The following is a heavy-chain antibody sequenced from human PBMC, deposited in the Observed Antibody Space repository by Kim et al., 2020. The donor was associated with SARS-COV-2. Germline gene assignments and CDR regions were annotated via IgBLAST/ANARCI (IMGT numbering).Heavy chain of an antibody. V-gene: IGHV7-4-1*02. D-gene: IGHD5-12*01. Sequence: ASVKVSCKASGYTFTSYAMNWVRQAPGQGLEWMGWINTNTRNPTYAQGFTGRFVFSLDTSVSTAYLQISSLKAEDTAVYYCARLYIVATTDYYYYYGMDVWGQGTTVTVSS. J-gene: IGHJ6*02. CDR3: ARLYIVATTDYYYYYGMDV. CDR1: GYTFTSYA. CDR2: INTNTRNP.